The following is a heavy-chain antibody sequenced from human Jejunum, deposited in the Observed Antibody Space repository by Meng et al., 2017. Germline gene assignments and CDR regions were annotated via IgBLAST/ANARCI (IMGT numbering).Heavy chain of an antibody. CDR3: ATDAGDCSGGVCYSDYIEY. CDR1: EDSFRSYG. J-gene: IGHJ4*02. Sequence: QRVEWGGGVVQPGGSLRLSCADSEDSFRSYGMHWVRQAPGKGLEWVALMLNDGRTKSYADSVKGRFTIPRDNSKNTLYLQMNSLRAEDTAVYYCATDAGDCSGGVCYSDYIEYWGQGTLVTVSS. CDR2: MLNDGRTK. D-gene: IGHD2-15*01. V-gene: IGHV3-33*08.